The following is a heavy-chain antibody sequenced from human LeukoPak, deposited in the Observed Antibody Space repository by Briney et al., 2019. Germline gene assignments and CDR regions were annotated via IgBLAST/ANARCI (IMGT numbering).Heavy chain of an antibody. CDR2: ISSTGGTT. V-gene: IGHV3-23*01. J-gene: IGHJ6*03. CDR3: AKDGDRGAYCTGGTCCPYFYYYMDV. D-gene: IGHD2-15*01. Sequence: GGPLRLSCAASGITFSSYCMSWVRQAPGKGLEWVSSISSTGGTTYYAASVKGRFTISRDNSKNPLYLQMNSLRAEDTAIYYCAKDGDRGAYCTGGTCCPYFYYYMDVWGKGTTVTI. CDR1: GITFSSYC.